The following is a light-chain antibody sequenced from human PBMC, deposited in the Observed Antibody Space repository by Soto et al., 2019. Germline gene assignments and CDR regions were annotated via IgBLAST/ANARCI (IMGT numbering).Light chain of an antibody. J-gene: IGLJ3*02. CDR2: EVN. CDR3: TSYTGSNIWV. CDR1: SSDVGAYKY. V-gene: IGLV2-8*01. Sequence: QSVLTQPPSASGSPGQSVTISCTGTSSDVGAYKYVSWYQQYPGIAPKLMVYEVNKRPSGVPDRFSGSKSGNTASLTVSGLQAEDEADYYCTSYTGSNIWVFGGGTKLTVL.